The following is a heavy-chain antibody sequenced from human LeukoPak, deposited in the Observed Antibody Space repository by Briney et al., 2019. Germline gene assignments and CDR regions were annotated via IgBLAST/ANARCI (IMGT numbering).Heavy chain of an antibody. CDR2: ISGSGGST. CDR1: GFTFSSYG. CDR3: AKAGSIKFDF. Sequence: AGGSLRLSCAASGFTFSSYGMSWVRQAPGKGLEWVSAISGSGGSTYYADSVKGRFTISRDNSKTTLYLQMNSLRAEDTAVYYCAKAGSIKFDFWGQGNLVTVSS. V-gene: IGHV3-23*01. J-gene: IGHJ4*02. D-gene: IGHD1-26*01.